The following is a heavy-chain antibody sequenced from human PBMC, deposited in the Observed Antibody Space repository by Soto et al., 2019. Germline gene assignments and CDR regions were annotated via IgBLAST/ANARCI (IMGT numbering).Heavy chain of an antibody. Sequence: QVQLVHSGAEVKTPGSSVKVSGKASGGPFSSYAISWVRQAPGQGLEWIGGIIPIFGTANYAQKFQGRVTITADESTSTAYMGLSSLRSGDTAVYYWAACSSSGRGGGERWGQGTLVTVS. D-gene: IGHD6-6*01. CDR3: AACSSSGRGGGER. V-gene: IGHV1-69*01. CDR2: IIPIFGTA. CDR1: GGPFSSYA. J-gene: IGHJ4*02.